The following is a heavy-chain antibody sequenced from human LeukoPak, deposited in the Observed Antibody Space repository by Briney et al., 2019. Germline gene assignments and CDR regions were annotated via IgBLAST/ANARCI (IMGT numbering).Heavy chain of an antibody. CDR1: GYSISSGYF. CDR3: ARVYGFVYGPYFDY. CDR2: LYNRGST. D-gene: IGHD3-10*01. V-gene: IGHV4-38-2*01. J-gene: IGHJ4*02. Sequence: SETLSLTCAVSGYSISSGYFWGWIRQPPGEGLEWIGSLYNRGSTYYNPSLKSRVTMSIDTSKNQFSLNLGSVTAADTAVYYCARVYGFVYGPYFDYWGPGTLVTVSS.